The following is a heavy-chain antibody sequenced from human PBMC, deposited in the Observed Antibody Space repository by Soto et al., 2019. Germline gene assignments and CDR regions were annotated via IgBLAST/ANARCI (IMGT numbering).Heavy chain of an antibody. CDR3: ARGWDFWSGYYTGGFDY. Sequence: SETLSLTCTVSGGSITSYYWTWIRQPPGQGLEWIGGIYYSGNSYYNPPLKSRVTISVDTSKYQLSLNLTSVTAADTAVYYCARGWDFWSGYYTGGFDYWGQGTPVTVSS. D-gene: IGHD3-3*01. V-gene: IGHV4-59*05. CDR1: GGSITSYY. J-gene: IGHJ4*02. CDR2: IYYSGNS.